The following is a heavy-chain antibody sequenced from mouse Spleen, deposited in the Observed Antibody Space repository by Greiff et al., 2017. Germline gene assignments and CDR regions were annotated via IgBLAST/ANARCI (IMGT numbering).Heavy chain of an antibody. CDR2: LWCGGST. V-gene: IGHV2-2*01. CDR1: GFSLTSYG. CDR3: ARNRYYYGSSYYAMDY. J-gene: IGHJ4*01. Sequence: VQLEQSGPGLVQPSQSLSITRTVSGFSLTSYGVHWVRQSPGKGLEWLGVLWCGGSTDYYAAFISRLSNSKDNSKSQVFFKMNSLQADDTAIYYCARNRYYYGSSYYAMDYWGQGASVTGSS. D-gene: IGHD1-1*01.